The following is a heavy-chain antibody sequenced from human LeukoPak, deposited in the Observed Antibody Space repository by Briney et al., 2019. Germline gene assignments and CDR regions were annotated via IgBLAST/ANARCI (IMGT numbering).Heavy chain of an antibody. D-gene: IGHD2-15*01. CDR3: AREGCSGGSCLFSHYYYYYMDV. CDR1: GFTFDDYG. V-gene: IGHV3-20*04. CDR2: INWNGGST. Sequence: GGSLRLSCAASGFTFDDYGMSWVRQAPGKGLEWVSGINWNGGSTGYADSVKGRLTISRDNAKNSLYLQMNSLRAEDTALYYCAREGCSGGSCLFSHYYYYYMDVWGKGTTVTVSS. J-gene: IGHJ6*03.